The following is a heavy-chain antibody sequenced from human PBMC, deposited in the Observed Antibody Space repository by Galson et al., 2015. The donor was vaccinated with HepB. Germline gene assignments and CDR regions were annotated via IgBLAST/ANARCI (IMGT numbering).Heavy chain of an antibody. J-gene: IGHJ5*02. CDR2: IKDDGSEK. CDR1: GFSFSRSW. V-gene: IGHV3-7*01. Sequence: SLRLSCAASGFSFSRSWMSWVRQTPGKGLGWVANIKDDGSEKYYVESVKGRFTISRDNAKNSLWLQMDSLRAEDTAIYYCARDREVPGDGDWFDPWGQGTLVTVSS. CDR3: ARDREVPGDGDWFDP. D-gene: IGHD2-2*01.